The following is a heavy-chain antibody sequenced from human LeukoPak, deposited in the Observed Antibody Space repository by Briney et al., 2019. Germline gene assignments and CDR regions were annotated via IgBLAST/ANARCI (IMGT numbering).Heavy chain of an antibody. D-gene: IGHD6-19*01. V-gene: IGHV4-39*07. J-gene: IGHJ4*02. CDR1: GGSISSSTYY. Sequence: PSETLSLTCRVSGGSISSSTYYWGWVRQPPGKGLQWIASMYYNGYTYYSPSLKSRVTTSVDTSKNQFSLKLSSVTAADTAVYYCARDLYSSAYSPFDYWGQGTLVTVSS. CDR3: ARDLYSSAYSPFDY. CDR2: MYYNGYT.